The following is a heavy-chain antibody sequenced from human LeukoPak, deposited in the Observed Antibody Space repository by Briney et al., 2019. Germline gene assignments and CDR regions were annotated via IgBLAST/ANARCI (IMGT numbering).Heavy chain of an antibody. J-gene: IGHJ1*01. CDR1: GFTFSSYW. D-gene: IGHD3-10*01. V-gene: IGHV3-74*01. CDR3: ARAPIVMVRDGSLAEYFQH. Sequence: GGSLRLSCAASGFTFSSYWMHWVRQAPGKGLVWVSRINTDGSSTSYADSVKGRFTISRDNAKNTLYLQKNSLRAEDTAVYYCARAPIVMVRDGSLAEYFQHWGQGTLVTVSS. CDR2: INTDGSST.